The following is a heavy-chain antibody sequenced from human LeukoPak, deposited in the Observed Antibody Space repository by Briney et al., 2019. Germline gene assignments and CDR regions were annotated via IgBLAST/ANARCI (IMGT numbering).Heavy chain of an antibody. D-gene: IGHD2-15*01. CDR3: ARVGGIVVVAATPRWAFDI. CDR1: GFTLSSYW. V-gene: IGHV3-7*01. J-gene: IGHJ3*02. CDR2: IKQDGSEK. Sequence: PGGSLRLSCAASGFTLSSYWMSWVRQAPGKGLEWVANIKQDGSEKYYVDSVKGRFTISRDNAKNSLYLQMNSLRAEDTAVYYCARVGGIVVVAATPRWAFDIWGQGTMVTVSS.